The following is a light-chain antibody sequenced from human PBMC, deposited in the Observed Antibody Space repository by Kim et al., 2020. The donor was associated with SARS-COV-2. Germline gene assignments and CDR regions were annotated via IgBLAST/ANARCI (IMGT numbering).Light chain of an antibody. Sequence: GLSVTISCTGSSSNIGAGYDVHWYQQLPGTAPKLLIFANNNRPSGVPDRFSGSKSGTSASLAITGLQVEDEADYYCQSYDTSLSVVFGGGTKLTVL. V-gene: IGLV1-40*01. CDR1: SSNIGAGYD. CDR2: ANN. J-gene: IGLJ3*02. CDR3: QSYDTSLSVV.